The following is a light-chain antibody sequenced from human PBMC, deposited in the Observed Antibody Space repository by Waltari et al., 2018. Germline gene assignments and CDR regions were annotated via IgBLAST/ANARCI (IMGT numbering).Light chain of an antibody. V-gene: IGKV1-39*01. J-gene: IGKJ3*01. CDR2: AAS. CDR1: QSIDSY. Sequence: DIQMAQSPSSLSASVGDRVTITCRASQSIDSYVNWYQQKPGKAPKLLIYAASTLHSGVPSRFSCSGSGTEFTLTISSLQPEDFATYYCQQSNSIPPQFTFGPGTKVDIK. CDR3: QQSNSIPPQFT.